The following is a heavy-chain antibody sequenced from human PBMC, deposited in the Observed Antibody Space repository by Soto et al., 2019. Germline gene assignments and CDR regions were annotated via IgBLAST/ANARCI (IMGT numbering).Heavy chain of an antibody. D-gene: IGHD1-26*01. CDR2: IIPIFGTA. CDR3: ARDIVGATYYYYYGMDV. J-gene: IGHJ6*02. Sequence: QVQLVQSGAEVKKPGSSVKVSCKGSGGTFSSYAISWVRQAPGQGLEWMGGIIPIFGTANYAQKFQGRVTIAADESTSTAYMELSSLRSEDTAVYYCARDIVGATYYYYYGMDVWGQGTTVTVSS. CDR1: GGTFSSYA. V-gene: IGHV1-69*01.